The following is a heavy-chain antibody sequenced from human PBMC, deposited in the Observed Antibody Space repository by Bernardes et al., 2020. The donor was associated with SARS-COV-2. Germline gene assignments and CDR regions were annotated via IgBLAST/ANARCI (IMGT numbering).Heavy chain of an antibody. CDR1: GFTFSTYS. CDR2: ISSSASYK. J-gene: IGHJ6*02. CDR3: ARGPYCPGGICTFYGMDV. D-gene: IGHD2-8*02. Sequence: GGSLRLSCAASGFTFSTYSLNWVRQAPGKGLEWVSSISSSASYKYYADSMKGRFTISRDNAKNSLYLEMKSLRAEDTAVYYCARGPYCPGGICTFYGMDVWGQGTTVTVSS. V-gene: IGHV3-21*06.